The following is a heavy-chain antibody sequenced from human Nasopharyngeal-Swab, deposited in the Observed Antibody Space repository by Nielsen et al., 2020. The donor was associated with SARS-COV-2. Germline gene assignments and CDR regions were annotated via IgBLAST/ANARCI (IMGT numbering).Heavy chain of an antibody. D-gene: IGHD3-10*01. CDR1: GFTVGNNY. CDR2: IYSGGST. V-gene: IGHV3-53*01. CDR3: ARDPGSYYFDF. Sequence: GGSLRLSCAASGFTVGNNYMTWVRQAPGKGLQWVSVIYSGGSTYYADSVKGRFTISGDNSKNMVYLQMNSLRAEDTAVYYCARDPGSYYFDFWGQGTLVTVSS. J-gene: IGHJ4*02.